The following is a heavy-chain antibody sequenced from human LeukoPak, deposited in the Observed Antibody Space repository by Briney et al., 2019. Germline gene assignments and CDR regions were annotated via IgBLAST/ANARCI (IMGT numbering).Heavy chain of an antibody. CDR2: IYTSGST. V-gene: IGHV4-4*07. J-gene: IGHJ4*02. CDR3: ARVTASGYSYGFDY. CDR1: GGSISSYS. Sequence: SETLSLTCTVSGGSISSYSWSWIRQPAGKGLEWIGRIYTSGSTDYNPSLKSRVTMSLDTSKNQSHLKVSSVTAADTAVYYCARVTASGYSYGFDYWSQGTLVTVSS. D-gene: IGHD5-18*01.